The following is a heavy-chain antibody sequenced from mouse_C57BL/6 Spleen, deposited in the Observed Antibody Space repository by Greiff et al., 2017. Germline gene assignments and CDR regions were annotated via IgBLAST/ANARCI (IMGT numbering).Heavy chain of an antibody. Sequence: VQLKESVAELVRPGASVKLSCTASGFNIKNTYLHWVKQRPEQGLEWIGRIDPANGNTKYATKFQGKATITADTSSNTAYLQLSSLTSEDTAIYYCARDGYGSSGYFDYWGQGTTLTVSS. CDR1: GFNIKNTY. CDR3: ARDGYGSSGYFDY. J-gene: IGHJ2*01. D-gene: IGHD1-1*01. CDR2: IDPANGNT. V-gene: IGHV14-3*01.